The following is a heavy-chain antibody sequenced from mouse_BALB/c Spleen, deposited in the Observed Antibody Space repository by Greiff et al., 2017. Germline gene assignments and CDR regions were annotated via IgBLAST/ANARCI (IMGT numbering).Heavy chain of an antibody. J-gene: IGHJ3*01. D-gene: IGHD2-4*01. Sequence: VQLQQSGAELARPGASVKMSCKASGYTFTSYTMHWVKQRPGQGLEWIGYINPSSGYTNYNQKFKDKATLTADKSSSTAYMQLSSLTSEDSAVYYCASLYDYDGAWFAYWGQGTLVTVSA. CDR3: ASLYDYDGAWFAY. CDR1: GYTFTSYT. CDR2: INPSSGYT. V-gene: IGHV1-4*01.